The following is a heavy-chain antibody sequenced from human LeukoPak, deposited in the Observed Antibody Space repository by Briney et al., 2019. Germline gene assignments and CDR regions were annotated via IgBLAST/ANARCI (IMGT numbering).Heavy chain of an antibody. Sequence: RASVKVSCKASGYTFTSYDINWVRQATGQGLEWMGWMNPNSGNTGYAQKFQGRVTMTRNTSISTAYMELSSLRSEDTAVYYCARGRSFVVVPAAISGGDNWFDPWGQGTLVTVSS. CDR2: MNPNSGNT. D-gene: IGHD2-2*02. J-gene: IGHJ5*02. CDR3: ARGRSFVVVPAAISGGDNWFDP. CDR1: GYTFTSYD. V-gene: IGHV1-8*01.